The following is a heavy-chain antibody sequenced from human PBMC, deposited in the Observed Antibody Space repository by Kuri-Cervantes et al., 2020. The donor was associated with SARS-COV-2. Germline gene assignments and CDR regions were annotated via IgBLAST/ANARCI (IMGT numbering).Heavy chain of an antibody. CDR1: GYSFPTYW. D-gene: IGHD3-22*01. CDR2: IYPGDSDT. V-gene: IGHV5-51*01. J-gene: IGHJ4*02. Sequence: GESLKISCKGSGYSFPTYWISSVRQVPGKGLEWMGVIYPGDSDTRYSPSFQGQVTMSSDRSISTAYLQWSSLKASDTAIYYCARHFRHKDWLIPEVSTYFDSWGQGTLVTVSS. CDR3: ARHFRHKDWLIPEVSTYFDS.